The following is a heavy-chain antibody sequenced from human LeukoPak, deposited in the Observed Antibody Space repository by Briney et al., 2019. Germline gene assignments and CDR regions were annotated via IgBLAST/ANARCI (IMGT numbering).Heavy chain of an antibody. Sequence: GGSLRLSCAASGFTFSSYAMHWVRQAPGKGLEWVAVISYDGSNKYYADSVKGRFTISRDNSKNTLYLQMNSLRAEDTAVYYCVREVNVLLRGEGVPFHAFDIWGQGTMVTVSS. D-gene: IGHD2-15*01. CDR1: GFTFSSYA. J-gene: IGHJ3*02. CDR2: ISYDGSNK. V-gene: IGHV3-30*04. CDR3: VREVNVLLRGEGVPFHAFDI.